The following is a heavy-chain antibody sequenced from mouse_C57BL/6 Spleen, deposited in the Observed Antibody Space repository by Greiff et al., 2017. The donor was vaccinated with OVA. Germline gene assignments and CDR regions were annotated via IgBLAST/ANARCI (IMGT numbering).Heavy chain of an antibody. CDR3: ALWDPFAY. CDR1: GYTFTSYW. V-gene: IGHV1-50*01. J-gene: IGHJ3*01. CDR2: IDPSDSYT. Sequence: VQLQQPGAELVKPGASVKLSCKASGYTFTSYWMQWVKQRPGQGLEWIGEIDPSDSYTNYNQKFKGKATLTVDTSSSTAYMQLSSLTSEDSAVYYCALWDPFAYWGQGTLVTVSA. D-gene: IGHD4-1*01.